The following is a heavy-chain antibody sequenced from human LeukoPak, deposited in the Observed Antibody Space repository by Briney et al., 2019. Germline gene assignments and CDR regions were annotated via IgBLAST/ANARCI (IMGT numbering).Heavy chain of an antibody. CDR2: VHSSGST. CDR1: GGSISSFF. V-gene: IGHV4-59*01. Sequence: KPSETLSLTCTVSGGSISSFFWSWIRQPPGKGLEWIGYVHSSGSTKYNPSLKSRLIISVDMSKNQFSLKLRSVSVADTAVYYCARLAPGNYDILTGDPKVVFDYWGQGPLVTVAS. J-gene: IGHJ4*02. D-gene: IGHD3-9*01. CDR3: ARLAPGNYDILTGDPKVVFDY.